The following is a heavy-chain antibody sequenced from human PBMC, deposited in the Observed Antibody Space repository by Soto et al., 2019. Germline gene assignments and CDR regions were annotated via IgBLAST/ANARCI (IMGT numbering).Heavy chain of an antibody. CDR2: ISGSGGST. V-gene: IGHV3-23*01. CDR3: AKQTSYQEPTYYDILTVDPYFDY. Sequence: GGSLRLSCAASGFTFSSYAMSWVRQAPGKGLEWVSAISGSGGSTYYADSVKGRFTISRDNSKNTLYLQMNSLRAEDTAVYYCAKQTSYQEPTYYDILTVDPYFDYWGQGTLVTVSS. CDR1: GFTFSSYA. D-gene: IGHD3-9*01. J-gene: IGHJ4*02.